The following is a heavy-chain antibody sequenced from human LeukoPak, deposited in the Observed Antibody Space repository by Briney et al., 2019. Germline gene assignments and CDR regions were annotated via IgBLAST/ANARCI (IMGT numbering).Heavy chain of an antibody. CDR2: ISSSGSIK. V-gene: IGHV3-48*04. CDR1: GFTFSSYS. J-gene: IGHJ4*02. CDR3: AKVSGGYDFDY. Sequence: GGSLRLSCAASGFTFSSYSMNWVRQAPGKGLEWVSYISSSGSIKNYADSVKGRFTISRDNAKNSLYLQMNSLRAEDTAVYYCAKVSGGYDFDYWGQGTLVTVSS. D-gene: IGHD2-15*01.